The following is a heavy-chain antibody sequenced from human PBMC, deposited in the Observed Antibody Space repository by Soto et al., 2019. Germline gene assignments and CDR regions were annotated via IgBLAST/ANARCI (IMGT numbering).Heavy chain of an antibody. CDR2: ISAYNGNT. V-gene: IGHV1-18*04. J-gene: IGHJ6*02. Sequence: DAGKVSCKASGYTFTSYGISWVRQAPGQGLEWMGWISAYNGNTNYAQKLQGRVTMTTDTSTSTAYMELRSLRSDDTAVYYCASTLRPNYYDSRGPSLDVWGQGTTVIVS. CDR1: GYTFTSYG. D-gene: IGHD3-22*01. CDR3: ASTLRPNYYDSRGPSLDV.